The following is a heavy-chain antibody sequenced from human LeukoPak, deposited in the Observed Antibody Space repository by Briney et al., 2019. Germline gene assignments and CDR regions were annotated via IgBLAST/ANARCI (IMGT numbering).Heavy chain of an antibody. CDR1: GFTFSTHS. Sequence: GGSLRLSCAASGFTFSTHSMHWVRQAPGKGLEWISYISSSSSAMLYADSVKGRLTISRDNAKNSLYLQMNSLRDEDTAVYYCTRDTRVGGTMDFDYWGQGTLVTVSS. J-gene: IGHJ4*02. CDR2: ISSSSSAM. V-gene: IGHV3-48*02. CDR3: TRDTRVGGTMDFDY. D-gene: IGHD1-26*01.